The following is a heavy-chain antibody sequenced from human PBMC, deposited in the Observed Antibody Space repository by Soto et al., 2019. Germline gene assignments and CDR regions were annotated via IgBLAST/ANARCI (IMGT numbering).Heavy chain of an antibody. J-gene: IGHJ4*02. Sequence: LRLSFAGSGFTFDEYAMHWVRQPPGKGLEWVSLISWDGSNRYYADSVQGRFTISRDNSKYSLYLEMNSLRPEDTALYYCAKDISRGPTKNYDFWSGPDYWGQGTLVTVSS. CDR3: AKDISRGPTKNYDFWSGPDY. V-gene: IGHV3-43D*04. D-gene: IGHD3-3*01. CDR2: ISWDGSNR. CDR1: GFTFDEYA.